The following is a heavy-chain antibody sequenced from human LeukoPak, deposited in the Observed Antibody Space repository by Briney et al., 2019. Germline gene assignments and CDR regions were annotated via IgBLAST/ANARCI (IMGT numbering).Heavy chain of an antibody. CDR3: TTHVIQRPEFDY. V-gene: IGHV3-53*01. Sequence: GGSLRLSCAASGFTVSSNYMSWVRQAPGKGLGWVSVIYNGGSTYYADSVKGRFTISRDNSKNTLYLQMNSLRAEDTAVYYCTTHVIQRPEFDYWGQGTLVTVSS. CDR2: IYNGGST. CDR1: GFTVSSNY. D-gene: IGHD1-1*01. J-gene: IGHJ4*02.